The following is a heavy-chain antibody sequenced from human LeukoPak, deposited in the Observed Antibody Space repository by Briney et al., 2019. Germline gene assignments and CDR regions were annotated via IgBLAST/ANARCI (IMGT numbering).Heavy chain of an antibody. D-gene: IGHD4-17*01. Sequence: SETLSLTCTVSGGSISSYYWSWIRQPPGKGLEWIGYVYYSGSTNYNPSLKSRVTISVDTSKNQFSLKLSSVTAADTAVYYCARATVTGDWYFDFWGRGTLVTVSS. CDR3: ARATVTGDWYFDF. V-gene: IGHV4-59*01. CDR2: VYYSGST. CDR1: GGSISSYY. J-gene: IGHJ2*01.